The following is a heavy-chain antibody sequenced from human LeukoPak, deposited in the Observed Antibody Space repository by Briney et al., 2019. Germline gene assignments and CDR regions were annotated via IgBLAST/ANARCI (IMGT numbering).Heavy chain of an antibody. V-gene: IGHV4-59*01. D-gene: IGHD3-10*01. CDR3: ARAHIPMVRGVIISGWFDP. Sequence: PSETLSLTCTVSGGSISSYYWSWIRQPPGKGLEWIGYIYYSGSTNYNPSLKSRVTISVDTSKNQFSLKLSSVTAADTAVYYCARAHIPMVRGVIISGWFDPWGQGTLVTVSS. J-gene: IGHJ5*02. CDR2: IYYSGST. CDR1: GGSISSYY.